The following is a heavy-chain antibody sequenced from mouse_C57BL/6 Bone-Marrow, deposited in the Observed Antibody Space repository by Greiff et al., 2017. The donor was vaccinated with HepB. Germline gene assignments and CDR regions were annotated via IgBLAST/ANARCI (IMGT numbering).Heavy chain of an antibody. CDR2: IRSKSNNYAT. CDR3: VRPPYYYGSSYEYFDV. J-gene: IGHJ1*03. V-gene: IGHV10-1*01. Sequence: EVQLVESGGGLVQPKGSLKLSCAASGFSFNTYAMNWVRQAPGKGLEWVARIRSKSNNYATYYADSVKDRFTISRDDSESMLYLQMNNLKTEDTAMYYCVRPPYYYGSSYEYFDVWGTGTTVTVSS. D-gene: IGHD1-1*01. CDR1: GFSFNTYA.